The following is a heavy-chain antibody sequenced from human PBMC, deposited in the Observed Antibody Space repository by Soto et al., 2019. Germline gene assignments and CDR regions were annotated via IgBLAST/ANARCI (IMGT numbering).Heavy chain of an antibody. CDR1: GFTFSSYS. J-gene: IGHJ3*02. CDR2: ISSSSSTI. Sequence: GSLRRSCAASGFTFSSYSMNCVRQAPGKGLEWVSYISSSSSTIYYTDSVKGRFTTSRDNAKNSLYLQMNSLRAEDTAVYYCATFLWPGSAFDIWGQGTMVTVSS. CDR3: ATFLWPGSAFDI. V-gene: IGHV3-48*01. D-gene: IGHD3-10*01.